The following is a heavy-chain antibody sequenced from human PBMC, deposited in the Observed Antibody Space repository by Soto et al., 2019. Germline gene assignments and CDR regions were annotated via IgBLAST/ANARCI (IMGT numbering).Heavy chain of an antibody. V-gene: IGHV5-51*01. CDR1: GYSFTSYW. J-gene: IGHJ6*02. D-gene: IGHD2-8*01. Sequence: GESLKISCKGSGYSFTSYWIGWVRQMPGKGLEWMGIIYPGDSDTRYSPSFQGQVTISADKSISTAYLQWSSLRASDTAMYYCARPSLMVYTDYYYYGMDVWGQGTTVTVSS. CDR2: IYPGDSDT. CDR3: ARPSLMVYTDYYYYGMDV.